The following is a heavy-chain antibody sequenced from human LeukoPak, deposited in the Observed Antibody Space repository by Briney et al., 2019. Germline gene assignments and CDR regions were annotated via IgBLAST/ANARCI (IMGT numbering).Heavy chain of an antibody. Sequence: VASVKVSCKASGGTFSSYAISWVRQAPGQGLEWMGGIIPIFGTANYAQKFQGRVTITTDESTSTAYMELSSLRSEDTAVYYCALTYDSSGYYYLYFDYWGQGTLVTVSS. J-gene: IGHJ4*02. CDR2: IIPIFGTA. V-gene: IGHV1-69*05. CDR1: GGTFSSYA. D-gene: IGHD3-22*01. CDR3: ALTYDSSGYYYLYFDY.